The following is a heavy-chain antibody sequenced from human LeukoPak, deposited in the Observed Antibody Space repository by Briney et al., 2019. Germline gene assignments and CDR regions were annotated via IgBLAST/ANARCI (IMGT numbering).Heavy chain of an antibody. D-gene: IGHD3-22*01. CDR1: GFTFKTYT. CDR3: AKALYYYDSSGYYPDAFDI. CDR2: ISSSSSYI. V-gene: IGHV3-21*04. J-gene: IGHJ3*02. Sequence: GGSLRLSCAASGFTFKTYTMHWVRQAPGMGLEWVSSISSSSSYIFYADSVKGRFTISRDNAKNSLYLQMSSLRAEDTAVYYCAKALYYYDSSGYYPDAFDIWGQGTMVTVSS.